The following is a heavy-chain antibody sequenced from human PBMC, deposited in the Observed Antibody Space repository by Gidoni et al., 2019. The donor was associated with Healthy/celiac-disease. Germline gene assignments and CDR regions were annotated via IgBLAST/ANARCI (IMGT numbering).Heavy chain of an antibody. CDR1: GFTFSSYG. CDR3: ARIQSVGYYDSSSPIRDYYYYGMDV. Sequence: QVQLVESGGGVVQPGRSLRLSCAASGFTFSSYGMHWVRQAQGKGLEWVAVISYDGSNKYYADSVKGRFTISRDNSKNTLYLQMNSLRAEDTAVYYCARIQSVGYYDSSSPIRDYYYYGMDVWGQGTTVTVSS. D-gene: IGHD3-22*01. J-gene: IGHJ6*02. CDR2: ISYDGSNK. V-gene: IGHV3-30*03.